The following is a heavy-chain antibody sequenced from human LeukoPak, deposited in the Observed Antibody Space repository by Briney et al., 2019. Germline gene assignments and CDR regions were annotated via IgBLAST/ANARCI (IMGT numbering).Heavy chain of an antibody. Sequence: PGGSLRLSCAASGFTFSSYEMNWVRQAPGKGLEWVSYISSSGSNIYYADSVKGRFTISRDNAKNSLYLQMSSLRAGDTAVYYCPRDGVLRYFDWLSPPSAFDIWGQGTMVTVSS. V-gene: IGHV3-48*03. CDR3: PRDGVLRYFDWLSPPSAFDI. J-gene: IGHJ3*02. D-gene: IGHD3-9*01. CDR1: GFTFSSYE. CDR2: ISSSGSNI.